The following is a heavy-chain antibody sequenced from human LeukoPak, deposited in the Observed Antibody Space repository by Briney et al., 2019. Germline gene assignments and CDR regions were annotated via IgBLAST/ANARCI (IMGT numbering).Heavy chain of an antibody. D-gene: IGHD2-15*01. J-gene: IGHJ4*02. CDR1: GFIFSNYW. CDR2: INSDGSTT. V-gene: IGHV3-74*01. Sequence: GGSLRLSCSASGFIFSNYWMHWVRQAPGKGLVWFSRINSDGSTTNYADSVKGRFTISSDNAKNTLYMQMNRLRAEDTAIYYCAKDQLNRFCSGGSCSTTHDYWGQGTLVTVSS. CDR3: AKDQLNRFCSGGSCSTTHDY.